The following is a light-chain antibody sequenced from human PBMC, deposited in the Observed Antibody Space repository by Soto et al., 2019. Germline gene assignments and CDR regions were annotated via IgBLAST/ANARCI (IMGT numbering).Light chain of an antibody. CDR2: AAS. V-gene: IGKV1-5*01. Sequence: DIQMTQSPSSLSASVGARVTITCRTRETISTYVNWYQKKPGKAPKLLIYAASSLESGVPSRFSGSGSGTEFTLTISSLQPDDFATYYCQQYNSYLITFGQGTRLEIK. CDR1: ETISTY. CDR3: QQYNSYLIT. J-gene: IGKJ5*01.